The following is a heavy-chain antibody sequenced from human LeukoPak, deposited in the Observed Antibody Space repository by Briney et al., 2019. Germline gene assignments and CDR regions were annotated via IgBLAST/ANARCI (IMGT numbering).Heavy chain of an antibody. J-gene: IGHJ4*02. V-gene: IGHV3-53*01. CDR1: GFTVSSNY. CDR2: IYSGGST. Sequence: GGSLRLSCAASGFTVSSNYMSWVRQAPGKGLEWVSVIYSGGSTYYADSVKGRFTISRDNSKNTLYLQMNSLRAEDTAVYYCASTGWLYYFDYWGQGTLATVSS. CDR3: ASTGWLYYFDY. D-gene: IGHD2-8*02.